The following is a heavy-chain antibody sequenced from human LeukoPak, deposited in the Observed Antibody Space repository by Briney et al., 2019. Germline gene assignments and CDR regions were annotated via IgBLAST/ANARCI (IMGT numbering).Heavy chain of an antibody. J-gene: IGHJ3*02. CDR3: ARDQYSTMVRGVIPHDAFDI. V-gene: IGHV3-30*04. CDR1: AFTFSSYA. Sequence: PGRSLRLSCAASAFTFSSYAMHWVRQAPGKGLEWVAVMSFDGSHKYYADSVKGRFTISRDNSKNTLYLQMNSLRAEDTAVYYCARDQYSTMVRGVIPHDAFDIRGQGTMVTVSS. CDR2: MSFDGSHK. D-gene: IGHD3-10*01.